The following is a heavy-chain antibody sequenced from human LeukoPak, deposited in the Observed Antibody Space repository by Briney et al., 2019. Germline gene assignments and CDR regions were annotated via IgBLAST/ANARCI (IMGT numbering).Heavy chain of an antibody. V-gene: IGHV4-34*01. D-gene: IGHD4-17*01. CDR1: GGSFSGYY. Sequence: SETLSLTCAVSGGSFSGYYWSWIRQPPGKGLEWIGEINHGGSTNYNPSLKSRVTISVDTYKNQFSLKLSSVTAADTAVYYCARVEGWTTPTGFHYYGMDVWGQGTTVTVSS. J-gene: IGHJ6*02. CDR2: INHGGST. CDR3: ARVEGWTTPTGFHYYGMDV.